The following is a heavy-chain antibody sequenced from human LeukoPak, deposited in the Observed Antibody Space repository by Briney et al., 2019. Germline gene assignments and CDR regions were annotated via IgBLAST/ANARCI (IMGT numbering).Heavy chain of an antibody. CDR2: IYHSGTT. V-gene: IGHV4-39*01. Sequence: PSETLSLTCTVSGGSISNSPYYWAWIRQPQGKGLEWFAPIYHSGTTYYNPSLRSRVTISVDTSKNQFSLQLSSVTAADTAVYYCARPTARPHGREKNRGPDAFDIWGQGTMVTVSS. J-gene: IGHJ3*02. CDR1: GGSISNSPYY. CDR3: ARPTARPHGREKNRGPDAFDI. D-gene: IGHD2-8*01.